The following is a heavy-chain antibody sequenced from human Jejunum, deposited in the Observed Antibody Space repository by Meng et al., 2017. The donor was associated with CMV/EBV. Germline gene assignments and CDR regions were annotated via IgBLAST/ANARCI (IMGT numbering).Heavy chain of an antibody. Sequence: QLGHAGAGVTKPGASVKVSCKASGYPFTSYGISWVRQAPGQGLEWMGWISAYNGNTNYAQKLQGRVTMTTDTSTSTAYMELRSLRSDDTAVYYCAASSSSWYQNWFDPWGQGTLVTVSS. V-gene: IGHV1-18*01. CDR1: GYPFTSYG. CDR2: ISAYNGNT. D-gene: IGHD6-13*01. CDR3: AASSSSWYQNWFDP. J-gene: IGHJ5*02.